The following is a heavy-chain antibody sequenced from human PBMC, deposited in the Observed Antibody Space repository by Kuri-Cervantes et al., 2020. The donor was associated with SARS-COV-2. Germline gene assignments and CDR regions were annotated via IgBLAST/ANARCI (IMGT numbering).Heavy chain of an antibody. V-gene: IGHV3-23*01. Sequence: GSLKISCAASGFTFSSYAMSWVRQAPGKGLEWVSAISGSGGSTYYADSVKGRFTISRDNSKNTLYLQMNSLRAEDTAVYYCAKEGPTGYYDSSGYYYDYYYGMDVWGQGTTVTVSS. J-gene: IGHJ6*02. CDR1: GFTFSSYA. CDR3: AKEGPTGYYDSSGYYYDYYYGMDV. CDR2: ISGSGGST. D-gene: IGHD3-22*01.